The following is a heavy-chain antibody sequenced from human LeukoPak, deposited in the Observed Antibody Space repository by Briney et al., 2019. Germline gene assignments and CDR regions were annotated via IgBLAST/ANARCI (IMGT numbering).Heavy chain of an antibody. J-gene: IGHJ4*02. CDR2: INQGGSVK. Sequence: PGGSLTLSCAASGFSFRDFWMTWVRQAPGKGLEWVANINQGGSVKYYVDSVKGRFTISRDDAKSSLYVQMNSLRDEETAVYYCARFGYSGWNLEYWGQGTLVTVSS. V-gene: IGHV3-7*01. D-gene: IGHD5-12*01. CDR1: GFSFRDFW. CDR3: ARFGYSGWNLEY.